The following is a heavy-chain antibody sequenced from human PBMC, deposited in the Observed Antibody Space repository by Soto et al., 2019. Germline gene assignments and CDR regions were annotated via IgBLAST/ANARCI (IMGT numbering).Heavy chain of an antibody. Sequence: ASVKVSCKASGVTFSSYTISWVRQAPGQGLEWMGRIIPILGIANYAQKFQGRVTITADKSTSTAYMELSSLRSEDTAVYYCARDLGNPVAGKDAFDIWGQGTMVTVSS. CDR2: IIPILGIA. D-gene: IGHD6-19*01. CDR1: GVTFSSYT. V-gene: IGHV1-69*04. CDR3: ARDLGNPVAGKDAFDI. J-gene: IGHJ3*02.